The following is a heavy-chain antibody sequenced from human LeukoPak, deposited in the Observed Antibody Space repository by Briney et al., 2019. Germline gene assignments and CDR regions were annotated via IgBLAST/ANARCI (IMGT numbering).Heavy chain of an antibody. CDR1: GFTFSGSA. CDR2: IRSKANSYAT. J-gene: IGHJ4*02. D-gene: IGHD6-13*01. Sequence: GGSLKLSCAASGFTFSGSAMHWVRQASGKGLEWAGRIRSKANSYATAYAASVKGRFTISRDDSKNTAYLQMNSLKTEDTAVYYCTRHVGYSRTLDDYWGQGTLVTVSS. V-gene: IGHV3-73*01. CDR3: TRHVGYSRTLDDY.